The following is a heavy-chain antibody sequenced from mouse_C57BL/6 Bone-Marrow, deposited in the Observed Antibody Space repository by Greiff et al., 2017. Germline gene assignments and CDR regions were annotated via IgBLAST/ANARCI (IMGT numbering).Heavy chain of an antibody. CDR1: GFNIKDDY. V-gene: IGHV14-4*01. CDR3: NHYYGSSYGAY. CDR2: IDPENGDT. Sequence: VHVKQSGAELVRPGASVKLSCTASGFNIKDDYMHWVKQRPEQGLEWIGWIDPENGDTEYASKFQGKATITAEKSSNTAYLQLSSLTSEDTAVYYCNHYYGSSYGAYGVRGTLVTVSA. D-gene: IGHD1-1*01. J-gene: IGHJ3*01.